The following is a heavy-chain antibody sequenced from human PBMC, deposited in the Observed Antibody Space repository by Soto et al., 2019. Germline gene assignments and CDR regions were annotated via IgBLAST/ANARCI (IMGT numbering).Heavy chain of an antibody. J-gene: IGHJ5*02. CDR2: IYYSGST. Sequence: LSLTCTVSGGSISTYYWSWIRQPPGKGLEWIGYIYYSGSTNYNPSLKSRVTMSVDTSKNQFSLKLSSVTAADTAVYYCARDAYSGSYYWFDPWGQGTLVTVSS. CDR1: GGSISTYY. CDR3: ARDAYSGSYYWFDP. D-gene: IGHD1-26*01. V-gene: IGHV4-59*01.